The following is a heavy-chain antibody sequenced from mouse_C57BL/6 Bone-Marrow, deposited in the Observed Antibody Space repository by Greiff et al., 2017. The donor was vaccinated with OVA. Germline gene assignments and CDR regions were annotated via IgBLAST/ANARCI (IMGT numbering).Heavy chain of an antibody. CDR1: GYTFTSYW. V-gene: IGHV1-55*01. J-gene: IGHJ3*01. Sequence: VQLQQPGAELVKPGASVKMSCKASGYTFTSYWITWVKQRPGQGLEWIGDIYPGSGSTNYNEKFKSKATLTVDTSSSTAYMQLSSLTSEDSAVYYCARRDLPLPWFAYWGQGTLVTVSA. CDR3: ARRDLPLPWFAY. CDR2: IYPGSGST. D-gene: IGHD5-1*01.